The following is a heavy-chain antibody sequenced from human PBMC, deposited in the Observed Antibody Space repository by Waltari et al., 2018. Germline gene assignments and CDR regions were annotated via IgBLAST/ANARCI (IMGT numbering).Heavy chain of an antibody. Sequence: QVQLQESGPGLVKPSETLTVTCSVSYLSINNCHFWCWIRQPPHKGLEWIGSVFRDGKSYYNRSLESRAAISVDTSRDQFTLRLKSATAADTAIYYCVREPGIALAGPTYYFDYWGQGILVTVSS. CDR3: VREPGIALAGPTYYFDY. CDR2: VFRDGKS. CDR1: YLSINNCHF. V-gene: IGHV4-38-2*02. D-gene: IGHD6-19*01. J-gene: IGHJ4*02.